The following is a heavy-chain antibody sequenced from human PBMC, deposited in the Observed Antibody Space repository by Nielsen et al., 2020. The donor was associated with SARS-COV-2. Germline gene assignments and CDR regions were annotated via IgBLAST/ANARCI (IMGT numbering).Heavy chain of an antibody. Sequence: ASVKVSCKASGYTFTSYAMHWVRQAPGQRLEWMGWINAGNGNTKYSQRFQGRVTITRDTSASTAYMELSSLRSEDTAVYYCAREARSVTMDVWGQGTTATVSS. D-gene: IGHD4-17*01. CDR1: GYTFTSYA. CDR2: INAGNGNT. J-gene: IGHJ6*02. V-gene: IGHV1-3*01. CDR3: AREARSVTMDV.